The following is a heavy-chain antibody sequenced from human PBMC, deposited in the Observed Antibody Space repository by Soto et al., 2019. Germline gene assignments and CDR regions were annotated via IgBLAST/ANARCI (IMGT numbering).Heavy chain of an antibody. V-gene: IGHV1-3*01. CDR3: ARGVYYYGSGSYYPYYYYYMDV. D-gene: IGHD3-10*01. J-gene: IGHJ6*03. CDR1: GYTFTSYA. Sequence: ASVKVSCKASGYTFTSYAMHWVPQAPGQRLEWMGWINAGNGNTKYSQKFQGRVTITRDTSISTAYMELSSLRSEDTAVYYCARGVYYYGSGSYYPYYYYYMDVWGKGTTVTVSS. CDR2: INAGNGNT.